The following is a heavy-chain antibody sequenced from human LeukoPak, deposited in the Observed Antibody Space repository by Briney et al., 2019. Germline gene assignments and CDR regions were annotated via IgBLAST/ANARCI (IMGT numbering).Heavy chain of an antibody. Sequence: PGGSLRLSCAASGFTFSSYGMHWVRQAPGKGLEWVAVISYDGSNKYYADSVKGRFIISRDNSKNTLYLQMNSLRAEDTAVYYCAKDYRRYCSSTSCQPFDYWGQGTLVTVSS. CDR2: ISYDGSNK. V-gene: IGHV3-30*18. J-gene: IGHJ4*02. CDR3: AKDYRRYCSSTSCQPFDY. D-gene: IGHD2-2*01. CDR1: GFTFSSYG.